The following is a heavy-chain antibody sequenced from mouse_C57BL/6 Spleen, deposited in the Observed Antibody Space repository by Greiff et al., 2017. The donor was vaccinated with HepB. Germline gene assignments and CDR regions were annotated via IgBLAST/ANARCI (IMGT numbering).Heavy chain of an antibody. D-gene: IGHD6-1*01. Sequence: VQLQQSGPELVKPGASVKIPCKASGYTFTDYNMDWVKQSHGKSLEWIGDINPNNGGTNDNQKFKGKATLTVDKSSSTAYMERRSLTSEDTAVYDCARVQRAMDYWGQGTSVTVSS. CDR2: INPNNGGT. V-gene: IGHV1-18*01. J-gene: IGHJ4*01. CDR1: GYTFTDYN. CDR3: ARVQRAMDY.